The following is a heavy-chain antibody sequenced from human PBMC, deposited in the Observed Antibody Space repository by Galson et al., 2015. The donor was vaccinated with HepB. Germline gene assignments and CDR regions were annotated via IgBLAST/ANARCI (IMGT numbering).Heavy chain of an antibody. CDR2: INPNSGVT. J-gene: IGHJ1*01. V-gene: IGHV1-2*06. CDR3: AKERGAGSWYLQY. D-gene: IGHD6-13*01. Sequence: SVKVSCKASGYTFTGYYIHWVRQAPGQGLEWLGRINPNSGVTNYAQKFQGGVTMTRDTAISTAYMELSRLTSDDTAVYYCAKERGAGSWYLQYWGQGTLVTASS. CDR1: GYTFTGYY.